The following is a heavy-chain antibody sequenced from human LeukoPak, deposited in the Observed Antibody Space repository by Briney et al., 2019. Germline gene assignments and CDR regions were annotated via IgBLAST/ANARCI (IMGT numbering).Heavy chain of an antibody. CDR1: VWSLNDYY. CDR2: INARGDT. Sequence: SETLSLTRPVYVWSLNDYYWNWIRQPRATRLEWIGVINARGDTKYNPSLKSRVTISVDSSKNQFSLTLTSMIAADTAIYYCARGQVPTGRGYNAFDPWGQGTLVTVSS. CDR3: ARGQVPTGRGYNAFDP. V-gene: IGHV4-34*01. J-gene: IGHJ5*02. D-gene: IGHD2-8*02.